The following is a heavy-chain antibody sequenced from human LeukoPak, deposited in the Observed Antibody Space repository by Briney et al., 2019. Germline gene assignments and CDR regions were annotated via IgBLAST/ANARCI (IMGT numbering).Heavy chain of an antibody. V-gene: IGHV4-4*07. CDR2: IYTSGST. CDR1: GGSISSYY. J-gene: IGHJ4*02. D-gene: IGHD2-2*01. CDR3: ARDVVVVPAARKYYFDY. Sequence: TSETLSLTCTVSGGSISSYYWSWIRQPAGKGLEWIGRIYTSGSTNYNPSLKSRVTMSVDTSKNQFSLKLSSVTAADTAVYYCARDVVVVPAARKYYFDYWGQETLVTVSS.